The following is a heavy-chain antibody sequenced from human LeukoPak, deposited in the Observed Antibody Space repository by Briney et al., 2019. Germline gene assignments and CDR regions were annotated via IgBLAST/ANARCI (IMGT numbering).Heavy chain of an antibody. V-gene: IGHV3-23*01. CDR1: GFTFSSYA. CDR2: ISGSGGST. CDR3: ATGRAAAGWDTFDY. J-gene: IGHJ4*02. Sequence: RGSLRLSCAASGFTFSSYAMSWVRQAPGKGLEWVLAISGSGGSTYYADSVKGRFTISRDNSKNTLYLQMNSLRAEDTAVYYCATGRAAAGWDTFDYWGQGTLVTVSS. D-gene: IGHD6-13*01.